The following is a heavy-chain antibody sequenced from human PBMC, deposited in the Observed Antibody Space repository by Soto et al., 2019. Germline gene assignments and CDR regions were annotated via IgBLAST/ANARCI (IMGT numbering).Heavy chain of an antibody. J-gene: IGHJ4*02. D-gene: IGHD5-12*01. V-gene: IGHV1-69*01. CDR3: ARGYSGYDRGEPYFDY. CDR2: IIPIFGTP. CDR1: GGTFRNYA. Sequence: QVQLVQSGAEVRKPGSSVKVSCKASGGTFRNYAISWVRQAPGQGLEWMGGIIPIFGTPNYAQKFQDRVTINADESTSSAYMELSSLRSEDTAVYFCARGYSGYDRGEPYFDYWGQGTLVTVSS.